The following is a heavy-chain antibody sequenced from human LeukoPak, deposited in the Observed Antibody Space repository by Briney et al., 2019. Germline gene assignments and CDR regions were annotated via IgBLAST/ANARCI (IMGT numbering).Heavy chain of an antibody. CDR1: GFTVSSNY. CDR2: IYSGGST. D-gene: IGHD3-10*01. Sequence: PGGSLRLSCAASGFTVSSNYMSWVRQAPGKGLEWVSVIYSGGSTHYADSVKGRFTISRDNSKNTLYLQMNSLRAEDTAVYYCARDVYGSELYYWGQGTLVTVSS. J-gene: IGHJ4*02. CDR3: ARDVYGSELYY. V-gene: IGHV3-53*01.